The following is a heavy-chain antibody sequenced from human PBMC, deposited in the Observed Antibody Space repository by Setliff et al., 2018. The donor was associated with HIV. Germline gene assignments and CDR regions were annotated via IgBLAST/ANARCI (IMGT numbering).Heavy chain of an antibody. CDR1: GYPIRSSYW. Sequence: SETLSLTCAVSGYPIRSSYWWGWIRQPPGKGLEWIGYLYNSRGTYYNPSLKSRVTMSVDTSKNQFSLKVRSVTAVDTAVYYCARSALWFGKADWYVDLWGRGTLVTVSS. D-gene: IGHD3-10*01. CDR3: ARSALWFGKADWYVDL. V-gene: IGHV4-28*01. CDR2: LYNSRGT. J-gene: IGHJ2*01.